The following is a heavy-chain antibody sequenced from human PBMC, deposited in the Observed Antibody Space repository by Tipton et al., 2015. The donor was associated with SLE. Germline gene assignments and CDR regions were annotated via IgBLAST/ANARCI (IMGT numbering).Heavy chain of an antibody. V-gene: IGHV4-59*01. CDR2: IYYSGST. CDR1: GGSISSYY. Sequence: TLSLTCTVSGGSISSYYWSWIRQPPGKGLEWIGYIYYSGSTNYNPSLKSRVTISVDTSKNQFSLKLSSVTAADTAVYYCAGDLWYGGNSAPHAFDIWGQGTMVTVSS. CDR3: AGDLWYGGNSAPHAFDI. J-gene: IGHJ3*02. D-gene: IGHD4-23*01.